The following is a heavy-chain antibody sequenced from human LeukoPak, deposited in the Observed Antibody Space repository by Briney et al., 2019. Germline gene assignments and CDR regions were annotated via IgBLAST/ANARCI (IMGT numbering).Heavy chain of an antibody. V-gene: IGHV4-30-2*01. D-gene: IGHD6-19*01. CDR3: ARDRGSGWSPGWFDP. CDR2: IYHSGST. Sequence: SETLSLTCTVSGGSISSGGYYWSWIRQPPGKGLEWIGYIYHSGSTYYNPSLKSRVTISVDTSKNQFSLKLSSVTAADTAVYYCARDRGSGWSPGWFDPWGQGTLVTVSS. CDR1: GGSISSGGYY. J-gene: IGHJ5*02.